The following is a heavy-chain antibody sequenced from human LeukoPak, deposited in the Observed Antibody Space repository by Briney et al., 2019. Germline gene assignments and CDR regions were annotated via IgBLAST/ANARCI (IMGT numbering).Heavy chain of an antibody. Sequence: GGSLRLSCAASGFTFSSYAMSWVRQAPGKGLEWVSAISGSGGSTYYADSVKGRFTISRDNSKNTLYLQMNSLRAEDTAVYYCAKDPRILLWFGKDAFDIWGQGTMVTVSS. V-gene: IGHV3-23*01. CDR3: AKDPRILLWFGKDAFDI. CDR1: GFTFSSYA. D-gene: IGHD3-10*01. CDR2: ISGSGGST. J-gene: IGHJ3*02.